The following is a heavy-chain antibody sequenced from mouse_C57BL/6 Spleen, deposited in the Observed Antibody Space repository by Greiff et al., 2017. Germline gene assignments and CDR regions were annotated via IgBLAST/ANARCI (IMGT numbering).Heavy chain of an antibody. V-gene: IGHV1-62-2*01. J-gene: IGHJ4*01. CDR2: FYPGSGST. CDR3: ARNYEDAMDY. CDR1: GYTFTEYT. Sequence: VQLQQSGAELVKPGASVKLSCKASGYTFTEYTIHWVKQRSGQGLEWIGWFYPGSGSTNYNEKFKSKATLTVDTSSSTAYMQLSSLTSEDSAVYYCARNYEDAMDYWGQGTSVTVAS.